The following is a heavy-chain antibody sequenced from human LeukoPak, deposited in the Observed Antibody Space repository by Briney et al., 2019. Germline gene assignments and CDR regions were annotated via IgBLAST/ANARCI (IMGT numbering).Heavy chain of an antibody. CDR1: GFTFSNYW. CDR2: IKSDGSRT. V-gene: IGHV3-74*01. D-gene: IGHD2-15*01. J-gene: IGHJ4*02. CDR3: ARELPFDY. Sequence: GFLRLSCAASGFTFSNYWMHWVRQAPGKGLVWVSRIKSDGSRTDYADSVKGRFTISRDNAKNTLYLQMNSLRAEDTAVYYCARELPFDYWGQGTLVTVSS.